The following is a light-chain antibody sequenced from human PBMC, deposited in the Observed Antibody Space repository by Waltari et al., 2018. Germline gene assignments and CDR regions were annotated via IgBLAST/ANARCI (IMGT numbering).Light chain of an antibody. CDR2: YDS. V-gene: IGLV3-21*04. CDR1: DIGRKT. Sequence: SYVLTQPPSVSVAPGKTARITCGGNDIGRKTVHWYQPRPGRAPLLVIYYDSDRPSGIPERLSGSKSGNTATLTISRVEVGDEADYYCQVWDRGAHWVFGGGTKLTVL. CDR3: QVWDRGAHWV. J-gene: IGLJ3*02.